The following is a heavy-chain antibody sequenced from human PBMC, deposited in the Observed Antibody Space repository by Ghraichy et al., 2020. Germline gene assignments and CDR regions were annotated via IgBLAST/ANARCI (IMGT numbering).Heavy chain of an antibody. Sequence: GGSLRLSCAASGFTVTDYWMYWVRQVPGKGLLWVSHISPDGNVINYEGSLTGRFTISRDISNNTVFLQMNSLRADDTAIYYCAREEFGLGDRGQGTPVPVS. V-gene: IGHV3-74*01. J-gene: IGHJ4*02. CDR1: GFTVTDYW. CDR2: ISPDGNVI. D-gene: IGHD3/OR15-3a*01. CDR3: AREEFGLGD.